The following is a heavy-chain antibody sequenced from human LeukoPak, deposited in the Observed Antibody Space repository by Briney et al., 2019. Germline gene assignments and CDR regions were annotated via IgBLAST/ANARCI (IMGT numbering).Heavy chain of an antibody. CDR2: IKEDGSEK. J-gene: IGHJ4*02. D-gene: IGHD3-10*01. CDR1: GFTFSSYW. Sequence: GGSLRLSCAASGFTFSSYWMNWVRRAPGKGLEWVANIKEDGSEKYYADSVKGRFTISRDNSKNTLYLQMNSLTTEDTAVYYCAKGGGELGSGSLDYWGQGTLVTVSS. CDR3: AKGGGELGSGSLDY. V-gene: IGHV3-7*01.